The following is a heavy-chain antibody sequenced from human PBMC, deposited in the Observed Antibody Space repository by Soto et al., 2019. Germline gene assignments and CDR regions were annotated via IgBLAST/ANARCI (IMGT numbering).Heavy chain of an antibody. CDR3: ARGGKLRYDAFDI. Sequence: SVKVSCKASGGTISSYAISWVRQAPGQGLEWMGGIIPIFGTANYAQKFQGRVTITADESTSTAYMELSSLRSEDTAVYYCARGGKLRYDAFDIWGQGTMVTVSS. V-gene: IGHV1-69*13. CDR1: GGTISSYA. D-gene: IGHD1-26*01. CDR2: IIPIFGTA. J-gene: IGHJ3*02.